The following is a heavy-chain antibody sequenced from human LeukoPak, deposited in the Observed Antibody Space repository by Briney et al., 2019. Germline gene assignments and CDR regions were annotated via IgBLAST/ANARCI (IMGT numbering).Heavy chain of an antibody. J-gene: IGHJ4*02. CDR1: GFTFSSYA. Sequence: GGSLRLSCAASGFTFSSYAMHWVRQAPGKGLEWVAVISYDGSNKYYADSVKGRFTISRDNSKNTLYLQMNSLRAEDTAVYYCAKLRGAVAGTLDYWGQGTLVTVSS. D-gene: IGHD6-19*01. V-gene: IGHV3-30-3*02. CDR3: AKLRGAVAGTLDY. CDR2: ISYDGSNK.